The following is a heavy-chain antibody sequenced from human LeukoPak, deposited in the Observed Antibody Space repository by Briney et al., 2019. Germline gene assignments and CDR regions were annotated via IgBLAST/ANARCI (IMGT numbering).Heavy chain of an antibody. CDR1: GFTVSSNY. J-gene: IGHJ3*02. D-gene: IGHD4-23*01. CDR3: AKPPAVDAAFDI. CDR2: ISGSGGST. Sequence: GGSLRLSCAASGFTVSSNYMTWVRQAPGKGLEWVSAISGSGGSTYYADSVKGRFTISRDNSKNTLYLQMNSLRAEDTAVYYCAKPPAVDAAFDIWGQGTMVTVSS. V-gene: IGHV3-23*01.